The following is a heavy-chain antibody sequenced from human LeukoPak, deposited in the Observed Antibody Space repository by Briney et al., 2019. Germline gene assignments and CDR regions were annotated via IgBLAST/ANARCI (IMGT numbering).Heavy chain of an antibody. Sequence: TSETLSLTCTVSGGSISSYYWSWIRQPPGKGLEWIGYVYYSGITNYNPSLKSRATISVDTSKNQFSLKLSSVTAADTAVYYCARGPRFGYCSGGSCYVFDYWGQGTLVTVSS. D-gene: IGHD2-15*01. CDR2: VYYSGIT. CDR3: ARGPRFGYCSGGSCYVFDY. J-gene: IGHJ4*02. CDR1: GGSISSYY. V-gene: IGHV4-59*01.